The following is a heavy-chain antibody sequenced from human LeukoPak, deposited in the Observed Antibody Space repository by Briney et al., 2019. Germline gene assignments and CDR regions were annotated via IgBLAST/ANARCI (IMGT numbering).Heavy chain of an antibody. CDR2: IHDSGST. Sequence: SETLSLTCAVSGDSISSGGYSWSWIRQTPGKGLEWIAYIHDSGSTYNNPSLKSRLSISIDTSKNQFSLKLNSVTAADTAVYFCARDRYYYDSSGYSLFDYWGQGTLVTVSS. J-gene: IGHJ4*02. V-gene: IGHV4-30-4*07. CDR3: ARDRYYYDSSGYSLFDY. CDR1: GDSISSGGYS. D-gene: IGHD3-22*01.